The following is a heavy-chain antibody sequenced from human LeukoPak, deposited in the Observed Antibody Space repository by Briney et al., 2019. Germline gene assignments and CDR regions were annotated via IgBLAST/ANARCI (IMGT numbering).Heavy chain of an antibody. CDR1: GFTFSSYA. CDR3: AKDAKYYDFWSGYSDPHFDY. D-gene: IGHD3-3*01. Sequence: GGSLRLSCAASGFTFSSYAMRWVRQAPGKGLEWVSAISGSGGSTYYADSVKGRFTISRDNSKNTLYLQMNSLRAEDTAVYYCAKDAKYYDFWSGYSDPHFDYWGQGTLVTVSS. J-gene: IGHJ4*02. CDR2: ISGSGGST. V-gene: IGHV3-23*01.